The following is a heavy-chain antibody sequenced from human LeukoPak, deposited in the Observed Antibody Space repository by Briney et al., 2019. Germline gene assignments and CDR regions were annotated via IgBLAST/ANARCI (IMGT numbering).Heavy chain of an antibody. CDR1: GYTFTSYY. V-gene: IGHV1-46*01. Sequence: ASVKVSCKASGYTFTSYYMHWVRQAPGQGLEWMGIINPSGGSTSYAQKFQGRVTMTRDTSTSTVYMELSSLRSEDTAMYYCARTFYGDYALDYWGQGTLVTVSS. CDR2: INPSGGST. CDR3: ARTFYGDYALDY. D-gene: IGHD4-17*01. J-gene: IGHJ4*02.